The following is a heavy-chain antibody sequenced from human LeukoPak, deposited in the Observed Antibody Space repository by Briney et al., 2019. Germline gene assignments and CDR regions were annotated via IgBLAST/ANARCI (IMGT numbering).Heavy chain of an antibody. CDR2: VSHTGAT. V-gene: IGHV4-59*01. CDR3: ARDRRASFYTFDL. J-gene: IGHJ3*01. Sequence: KPSETLSLTCSVSGASINGYFWNWVRQTPEKRLDWIGYVSHTGATTINPTLKSRVSITIDTSKSQISLTMTSVTAADSALYYCARDRRASFYTFDLWGPGTIVSVS. D-gene: IGHD5/OR15-5a*01. CDR1: GASINGYF.